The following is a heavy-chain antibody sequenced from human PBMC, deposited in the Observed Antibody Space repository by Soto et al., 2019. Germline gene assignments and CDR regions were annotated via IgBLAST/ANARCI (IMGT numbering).Heavy chain of an antibody. D-gene: IGHD5-18*01. CDR3: ARDSRYSYGNKWFDP. CDR2: INPNSGGT. CDR1: GYTFTGYY. J-gene: IGHJ5*02. V-gene: IGHV1-2*04. Sequence: ASVKVSCKASGYTFTGYYMHWVRQAPGQGLEWMGWINPNSGGTNYAQKFQGWVTMTRDTSISTAYMELSRLRSDDTAVYYCARDSRYSYGNKWFDPWGQGTLVTVSS.